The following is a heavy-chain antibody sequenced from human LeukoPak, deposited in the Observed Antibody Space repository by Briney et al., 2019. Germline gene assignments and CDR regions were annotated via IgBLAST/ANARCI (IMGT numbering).Heavy chain of an antibody. CDR1: GDTLTELS. CDR2: FDPEHGEM. D-gene: IGHD3-9*01. V-gene: IGHV1-24*01. CDR3: ATGGPWDLLKY. J-gene: IGHJ4*02. Sequence: GASVKVSCKVSGDTLTELSTHWVGQAPGKGLEWMGGFDPEHGEMIYTQKLQGRVTMTEDRSTDTAYMELSSLRSEDTAVYYCATGGPWDLLKYWGQGTLVTVSS.